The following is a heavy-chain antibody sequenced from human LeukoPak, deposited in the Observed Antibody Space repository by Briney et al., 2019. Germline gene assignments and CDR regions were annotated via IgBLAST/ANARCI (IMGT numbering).Heavy chain of an antibody. D-gene: IGHD3-22*01. V-gene: IGHV6-1*01. J-gene: IGHJ5*02. CDR1: GDSVSGNSTT. CDR2: TYYRSKWYN. CDR3: ARDTAQYFYDSLWFDP. Sequence: SQTLSLTCAIFGDSVSGNSTTWNWIRQSPSRGLEWLGRTYYRSKWYNDYATSVKSRITIKPDTSKNQFSLQLDSVAPEDTAVYYCARDTAQYFYDSLWFDPLGQGTLVTVSS.